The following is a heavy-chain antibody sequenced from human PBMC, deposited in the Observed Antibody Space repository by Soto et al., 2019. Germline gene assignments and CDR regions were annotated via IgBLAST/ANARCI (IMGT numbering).Heavy chain of an antibody. CDR2: IYYTWST. J-gene: IGHJ4*02. CDR3: AREFSNSPEACDS. D-gene: IGHD1-1*01. V-gene: IGHV4-61*01. Sequence: QVHLQESGPGQVKPSETLSLISTVSGGSVNSDSYYWSWIRQPPGRGLEWNGYIYYTWSTNYNPSLTGRVTISADTSRSHVSLKLCSVTAGDTAVYYCAREFSNSPEACDSWVQGSLVTVSS. CDR1: GGSVNSDSYY.